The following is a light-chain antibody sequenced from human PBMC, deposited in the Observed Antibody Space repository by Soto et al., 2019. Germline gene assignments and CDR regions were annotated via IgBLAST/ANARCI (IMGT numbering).Light chain of an antibody. V-gene: IGLV1-44*01. J-gene: IGLJ1*01. Sequence: QSVLTQPPSASGTPGQRVTISCSGSSSNIGSNTVNWYQQLPGTAHKLLIYSNNPRPSGVPDRFSGSKSGTSASLAISGLQSEDEADYYCAAWDDSLNGVFGTGSKVTVL. CDR3: AAWDDSLNGV. CDR1: SSNIGSNT. CDR2: SNN.